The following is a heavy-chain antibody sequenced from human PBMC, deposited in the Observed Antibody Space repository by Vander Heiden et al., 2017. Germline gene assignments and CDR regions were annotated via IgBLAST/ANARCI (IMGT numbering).Heavy chain of an antibody. CDR3: AARGGDDNWFDP. Sequence: QVQLVQSGAEVKKPGASVKVSCKVSGYTLTELSMHWVRQAPGKGLEWMGGFDPEDGETIYAQKFQGRVTMTEDTSTETAYMELRSMRSEDTAVYYFAARGGDDNWFDPWGQGTMVTVYS. CDR2: FDPEDGET. D-gene: IGHD3-10*01. V-gene: IGHV1-24*01. J-gene: IGHJ5*02. CDR1: GYTLTELS.